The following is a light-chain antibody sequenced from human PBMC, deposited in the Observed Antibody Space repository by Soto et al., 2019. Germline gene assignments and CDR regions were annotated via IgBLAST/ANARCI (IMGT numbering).Light chain of an antibody. V-gene: IGLV1-40*01. CDR2: GNS. CDR1: SSNIGAGYD. Sequence: QSVLTQPPSMSGAPGQRVTISCTGNSSNIGAGYDVHWYRQLPGKAPKVLIYGNSNRPSGVPYRISASKSGASASLAISELRAEDEADYYCQSFDSSLRGVFGGGTKATV. J-gene: IGLJ2*01. CDR3: QSFDSSLRGV.